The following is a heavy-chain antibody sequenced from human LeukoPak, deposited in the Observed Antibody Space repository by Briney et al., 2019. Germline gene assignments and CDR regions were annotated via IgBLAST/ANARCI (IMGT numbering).Heavy chain of an antibody. CDR2: IYSGGNT. V-gene: IGHV3-53*01. J-gene: IGHJ4*02. Sequence: GGSLRLSCAASGFTVSSNHMSWVRQAPGKGLEWVSVIYSGGNTYYADSVKGRFTISRDNSKNTLYLQMNSLRAEDTAVYYCAKRGAAAGRRLYYFDYWGQGTLVTVSS. D-gene: IGHD6-13*01. CDR3: AKRGAAAGRRLYYFDY. CDR1: GFTVSSNH.